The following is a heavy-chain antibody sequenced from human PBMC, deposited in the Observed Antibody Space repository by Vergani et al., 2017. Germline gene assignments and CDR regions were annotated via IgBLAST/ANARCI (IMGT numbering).Heavy chain of an antibody. CDR3: ARVNTETNGHLYYYYYVDV. CDR1: GGSFTSYH. V-gene: IGHV4-34*01. Sequence: QVQLQQWGGGLLKPSETLSLTCVVTGGSFTSYHWTWIRQSPGEGLEWVGDIDHTGRPDYNPSLKSRLTRSVDKSRNQFSLTLNSVTATDTAIYFCARVNTETNGHLYYYYYVDVWGQGTAVTVS. D-gene: IGHD4-11*01. J-gene: IGHJ6*03. CDR2: IDHTGRP.